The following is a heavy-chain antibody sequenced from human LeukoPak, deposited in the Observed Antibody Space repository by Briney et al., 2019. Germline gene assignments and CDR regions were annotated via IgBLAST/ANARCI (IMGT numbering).Heavy chain of an antibody. D-gene: IGHD6-19*01. CDR2: INHSGST. CDR1: GGSFSGYY. J-gene: IGHJ5*02. CDR3: ARVLKRWLVRDNWFDP. Sequence: PSETLSLTCAVYGGSFSGYYWSWIRQPPGKRLEWIGEINHSGSTNYNPSLKSRVTISVDTSKNQFSLKLSSVTAADTAVYYCARVLKRWLVRDNWFDPWGQGTLVTVSS. V-gene: IGHV4-34*01.